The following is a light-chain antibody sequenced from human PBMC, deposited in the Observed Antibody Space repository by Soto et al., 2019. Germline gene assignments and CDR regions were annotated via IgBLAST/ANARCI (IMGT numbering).Light chain of an antibody. J-gene: IGKJ5*01. Sequence: EIVWTQSPATLSVSLGERVTLSCRTSQNLHSFLNWYQLRPGQAPRPLIYDGSKRAAGVPDRISGDGSGTDYTLTISSLEPEDFAVYYCQQRTRWPMTFGQGTRLEIK. CDR2: DGS. V-gene: IGKV3-11*01. CDR3: QQRTRWPMT. CDR1: QNLHSF.